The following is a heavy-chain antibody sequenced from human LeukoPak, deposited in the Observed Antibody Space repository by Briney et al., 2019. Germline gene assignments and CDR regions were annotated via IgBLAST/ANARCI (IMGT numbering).Heavy chain of an antibody. J-gene: IGHJ4*02. CDR1: GFTSSIYS. CDR2: ISSTSAYI. V-gene: IGHV3-21*01. CDR3: AREPTPMIL. D-gene: IGHD5-18*01. Sequence: GGSLRLSCAASGFTSSIYSMNWVRQTPGKGLEWVSSISSTSAYIYYADSVKGRFTISRDNAKNSLYLQMSSLSAEDTAVYYCAREPTPMILWGQGTLVTVSS.